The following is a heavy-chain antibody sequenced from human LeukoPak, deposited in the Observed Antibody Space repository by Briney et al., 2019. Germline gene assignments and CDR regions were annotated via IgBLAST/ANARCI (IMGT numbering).Heavy chain of an antibody. CDR3: AREYYYGSGSARAFDL. J-gene: IGHJ4*02. V-gene: IGHV4-38-2*02. CDR1: GYSISSGYY. CDR2: IYHSGST. D-gene: IGHD3-10*01. Sequence: PSETLSLTCAVSGYSISSGYYWGWIRQPPGKGLEWIGSIYHSGSTYYNPSLKSRVTISVDTSKNQFSLKLSSVTAADTAVYYCAREYYYGSGSARAFDLWGQGTLVTVSS.